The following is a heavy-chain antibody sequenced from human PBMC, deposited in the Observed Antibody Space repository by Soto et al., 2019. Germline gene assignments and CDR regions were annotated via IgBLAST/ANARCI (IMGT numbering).Heavy chain of an antibody. Sequence: QVQLVQSGAEVKKPGSSVKVSCKASGGTFSSYAISWVRQAPGQGLEWMGGIIPIFGTANYAQKFQGRVKISADESTSKAYMELSSLRSEETAGYYCARERGIAAAGSGWFDPRGQGTLVTVSS. D-gene: IGHD6-13*01. J-gene: IGHJ5*02. CDR2: IIPIFGTA. V-gene: IGHV1-69*01. CDR1: GGTFSSYA. CDR3: ARERGIAAAGSGWFDP.